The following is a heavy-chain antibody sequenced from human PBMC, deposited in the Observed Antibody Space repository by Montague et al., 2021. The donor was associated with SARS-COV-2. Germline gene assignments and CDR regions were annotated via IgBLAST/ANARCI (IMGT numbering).Heavy chain of an antibody. D-gene: IGHD5-12*01. Sequence: SETLSLTCTVYGGSISSSIYYWGWIRKPPGKGLEWMGSIYNSGSTYYNPSPKSRVTISVDTSKNQFSLKLSSVTAADTAVYYCARHGWGWLRLLRPFDYWGQGTLVSVSS. CDR1: GGSISSSIYY. J-gene: IGHJ4*02. V-gene: IGHV4-39*01. CDR2: IYNSGST. CDR3: ARHGWGWLRLLRPFDY.